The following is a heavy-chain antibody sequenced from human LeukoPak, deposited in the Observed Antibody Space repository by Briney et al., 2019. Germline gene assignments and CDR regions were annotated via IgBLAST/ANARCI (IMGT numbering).Heavy chain of an antibody. D-gene: IGHD2-15*01. J-gene: IGHJ4*02. Sequence: SVKVSCKASGGFSSYTVNWVRQTPGQGLEWVGRLIPIVARTNSAQKFQGRITITADTSTGTANMELSSLTSEDTAFYYCATGPSGGPVYWGQGTLVTVSS. V-gene: IGHV1-69*02. CDR3: ATGPSGGPVY. CDR1: GGFSSYT. CDR2: LIPIVART.